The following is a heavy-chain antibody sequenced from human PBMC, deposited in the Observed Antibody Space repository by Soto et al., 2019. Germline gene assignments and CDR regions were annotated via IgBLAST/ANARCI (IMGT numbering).Heavy chain of an antibody. J-gene: IGHJ4*02. V-gene: IGHV3-9*01. Sequence: EVQLVESGGGLVQPGRSLRLSCAASGFTFDDYAMHWVRQAPGKGLEWVSGISWNSGSIGYADSVKGRFTISRDNAKNSLYLQMNSLRAEDTALYYCAAAGTGEYYFDYWGQGTLVTVSS. CDR2: ISWNSGSI. D-gene: IGHD6-13*01. CDR3: AAAGTGEYYFDY. CDR1: GFTFDDYA.